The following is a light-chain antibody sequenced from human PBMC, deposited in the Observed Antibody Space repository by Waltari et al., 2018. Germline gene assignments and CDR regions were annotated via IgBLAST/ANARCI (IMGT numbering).Light chain of an antibody. CDR2: KAS. V-gene: IGKV1-39*01. Sequence: DIQMTQSPSSLSASVGDRVTITCRASENVNNYLNWYQQKPGKAPKLLIYKASTLQSGVPARFSGSGSGTDYTFTISSVQSEDVATYYCQHGYGTPQTFGQGTKVEIK. CDR1: ENVNNY. J-gene: IGKJ1*01. CDR3: QHGYGTPQT.